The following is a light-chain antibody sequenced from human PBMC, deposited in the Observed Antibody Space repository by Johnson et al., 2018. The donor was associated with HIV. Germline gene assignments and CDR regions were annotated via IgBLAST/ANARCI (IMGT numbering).Light chain of an antibody. V-gene: IGLV1-51*01. CDR2: DDY. CDR3: ATWDASLRANV. Sequence: QSVLTQPPSVSAAPGQKVAISCSGSSSNIGNNYVSWYQQLPGTAPKLLIYDDYKRPSGIPDRFSGSKSGTSATLDITGLQSGDEGEYYCATWDASLRANVFGPGTKFTVL. CDR1: SSNIGNNY. J-gene: IGLJ1*01.